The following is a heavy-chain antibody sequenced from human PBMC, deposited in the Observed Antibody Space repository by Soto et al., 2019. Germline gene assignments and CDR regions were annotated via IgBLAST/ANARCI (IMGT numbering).Heavy chain of an antibody. V-gene: IGHV3-23*01. D-gene: IGHD2-8*01. CDR2: ISGSGGST. CDR1: GFTFSSYA. J-gene: IGHJ4*02. CDR3: AQMNGPLSYYFDY. Sequence: GGSLRLSCAASGFTFSSYAMSWVRQAPGKGLEWVSAISGSGGSTYYADSVKGRFTISRDNSKNTLYLQMNSLRAEDTAVYYCAQMNGPLSYYFDYWGQGTLVTVSS.